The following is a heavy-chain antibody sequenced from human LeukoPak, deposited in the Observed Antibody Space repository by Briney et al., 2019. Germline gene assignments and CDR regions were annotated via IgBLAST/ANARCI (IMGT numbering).Heavy chain of an antibody. Sequence: GGSLTLSCAASGFTFSNYWMSWVRQAPGKGLEWVANIKVDGSEKHYVDSVNGRFTISRDNAKSSLYLQMNSLRAEDTAVYYCARDYCAGDCSWAYMDVWGKGTTVTVSS. CDR1: GFTFSNYW. CDR2: IKVDGSEK. V-gene: IGHV3-7*01. CDR3: ARDYCAGDCSWAYMDV. D-gene: IGHD2-21*02. J-gene: IGHJ6*03.